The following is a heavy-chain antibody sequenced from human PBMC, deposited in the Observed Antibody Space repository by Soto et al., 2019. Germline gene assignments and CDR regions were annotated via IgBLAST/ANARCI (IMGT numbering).Heavy chain of an antibody. J-gene: IGHJ5*02. CDR2: IIPILGIA. D-gene: IGHD6-19*01. CDR1: GGTFNSYT. V-gene: IGHV1-69*02. Sequence: SVEVSCKASGGTFNSYTMSWVRQDHEQGLEWMGRIIPILGIANYAQKFQGRVTITRDTSASTAYMELSSLRSEDTAVYYCARGVAGPLHWFDPWGQGTLVTVSS. CDR3: ARGVAGPLHWFDP.